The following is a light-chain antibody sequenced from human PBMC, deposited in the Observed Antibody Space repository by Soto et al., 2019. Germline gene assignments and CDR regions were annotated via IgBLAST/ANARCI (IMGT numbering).Light chain of an antibody. Sequence: ELAQPPSVSVAPGQTARIPCGGDNIGSKSVYWYRQKPGQAPVVVVYDGSDRPPGIPERFSGSNSGTTATLTISRVEAGDEADYFCQVWDSTSDHYVFGAGTKVTVL. J-gene: IGLJ1*01. CDR3: QVWDSTSDHYV. V-gene: IGLV3-21*02. CDR2: DGS. CDR1: NIGSKS.